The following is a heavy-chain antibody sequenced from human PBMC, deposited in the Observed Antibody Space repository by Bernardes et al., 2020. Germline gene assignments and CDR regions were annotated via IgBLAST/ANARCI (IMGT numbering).Heavy chain of an antibody. V-gene: IGHV4-34*01. CDR1: GGSFSGYY. D-gene: IGHD7-27*01. Sequence: SETLSLTCAVYGGSFSGYYWSWIRQPPGKGLEWIGEINHSGSTNYNPSLKSRVTISVDTSKNQFSLKLGSVTAADTAVYYCARGTELGWFDYWGQGTLVTVSS. CDR2: INHSGST. CDR3: ARGTELGWFDY. J-gene: IGHJ4*02.